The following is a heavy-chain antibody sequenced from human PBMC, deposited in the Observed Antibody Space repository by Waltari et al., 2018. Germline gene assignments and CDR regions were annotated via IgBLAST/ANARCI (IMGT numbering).Heavy chain of an antibody. CDR3: ATTGVVPPYYFDY. V-gene: IGHV1-69-2*01. D-gene: IGHD3-3*01. CDR1: GYTFTDYY. Sequence: EVQLVQSGAEVKKPGATVNISCKASGYTFTDYYMHWVQQAPGKGLEWMGRVDPEDGETIYAEKFQGRVTITADTSTDTAYMELSSQRSEDTAVYYCATTGVVPPYYFDYWGQGTLVTVSS. J-gene: IGHJ4*02. CDR2: VDPEDGET.